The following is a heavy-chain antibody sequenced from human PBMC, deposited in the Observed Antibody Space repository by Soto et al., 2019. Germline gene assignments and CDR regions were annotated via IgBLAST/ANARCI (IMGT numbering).Heavy chain of an antibody. D-gene: IGHD6-19*01. J-gene: IGHJ6*02. Sequence: ASVKVSCEASGYTFTSYGISWVRQAPGQGLEWMGWISAYNGNTNYAQKLQGRVTMTTDTSTSTAYMELRSLRSDDTAVYYCARKTVAGEYYYYGMDVWGQGTTVTVSS. CDR2: ISAYNGNT. CDR1: GYTFTSYG. V-gene: IGHV1-18*01. CDR3: ARKTVAGEYYYYGMDV.